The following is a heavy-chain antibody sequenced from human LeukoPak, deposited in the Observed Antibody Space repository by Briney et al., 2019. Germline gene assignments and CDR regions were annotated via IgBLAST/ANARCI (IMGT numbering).Heavy chain of an antibody. V-gene: IGHV5-51*01. CDR2: IYPGDSDT. Sequence: GESLKISCQGSGYSFTSYWIGWVRQIPGKGLEWMGIIYPGDSDTRYSPSFQGQVTISADKSISTAYLQWSSLKASDTAMYYCARRVSVTTVTRRTEHNWFDPWGQGTLVTVSS. J-gene: IGHJ5*02. CDR1: GYSFTSYW. CDR3: ARRVSVTTVTRRTEHNWFDP. D-gene: IGHD4-17*01.